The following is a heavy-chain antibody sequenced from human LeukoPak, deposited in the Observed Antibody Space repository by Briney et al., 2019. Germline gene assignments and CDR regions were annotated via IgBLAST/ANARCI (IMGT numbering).Heavy chain of an antibody. J-gene: IGHJ6*02. Sequence: GGSLRLSCAASGFTVSSNYMSWVRQAPGKGLEWVSVIYSGGSPYYADSVKGRFTISRDNSKNTLYLQMNSLRAEDTAVYYFARDPGIAAAGRYGMDVWGQGTTVTVSS. CDR3: ARDPGIAAAGRYGMDV. V-gene: IGHV3-53*01. CDR2: IYSGGSP. CDR1: GFTVSSNY. D-gene: IGHD6-13*01.